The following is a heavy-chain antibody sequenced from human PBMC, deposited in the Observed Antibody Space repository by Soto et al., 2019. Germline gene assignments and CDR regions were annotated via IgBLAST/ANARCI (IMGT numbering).Heavy chain of an antibody. J-gene: IGHJ4*02. D-gene: IGHD3-22*01. V-gene: IGHV3-48*01. CDR3: TGPLYFYDNSGSDY. CDR1: GFSFSNFG. CDR2: ITSGSSGST. Sequence: GGSLRLSCATSGFSFSNFGMTWVRRAPGKGLESVSHITSGSSGSTYYADSVKGRFTISRDNAKNSLQMNSLKTEDTAVYYCTGPLYFYDNSGSDYWGQGTLVTVSS.